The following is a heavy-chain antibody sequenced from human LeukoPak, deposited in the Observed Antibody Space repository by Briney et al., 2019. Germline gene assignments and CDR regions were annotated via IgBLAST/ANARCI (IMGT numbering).Heavy chain of an antibody. CDR3: AKSGIGGLRGGYFDY. J-gene: IGHJ4*02. CDR1: GFTFSSYG. D-gene: IGHD4-17*01. Sequence: GGSLRLSCAASGFTFSSYGMHWVRQAPGKGLEWVSAISGSGGSTYYADSVKGRFTISRDNSKNTLYLQMNSLRAEDTAVYYCAKSGIGGLRGGYFDYWGQGTLVTVSS. V-gene: IGHV3-23*01. CDR2: ISGSGGST.